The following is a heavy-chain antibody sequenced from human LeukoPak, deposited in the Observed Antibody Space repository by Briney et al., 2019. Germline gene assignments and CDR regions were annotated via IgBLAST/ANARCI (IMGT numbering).Heavy chain of an antibody. V-gene: IGHV3-30-3*01. J-gene: IGHJ4*02. CDR3: ARDPRIQLWLRLGYFDY. D-gene: IGHD5-18*01. Sequence: GGSLRLSCAASGFTFSSYAMPWVRQAPGKGLEWVAVISYDGSNKYYADSVKGRSTISRDNSKNTLYLQMNSLRAEDTAVYYCARDPRIQLWLRLGYFDYWGQGTLVTVSS. CDR2: ISYDGSNK. CDR1: GFTFSSYA.